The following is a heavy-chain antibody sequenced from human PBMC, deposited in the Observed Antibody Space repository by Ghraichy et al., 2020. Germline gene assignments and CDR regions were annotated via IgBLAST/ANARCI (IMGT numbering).Heavy chain of an antibody. CDR2: ISAYNGNT. Sequence: ASVKVSCKASGYTFTSYGISWVRQAPGQGLEWMGWISAYNGNTNYAQKLQGRVTMTTDTSTSTAYMELRSLRSDDTAVYYCARATETWELGGARLDDYWGQGTLVTVSS. CDR3: ARATETWELGGARLDDY. J-gene: IGHJ4*02. CDR1: GYTFTSYG. V-gene: IGHV1-18*01. D-gene: IGHD1-1*01.